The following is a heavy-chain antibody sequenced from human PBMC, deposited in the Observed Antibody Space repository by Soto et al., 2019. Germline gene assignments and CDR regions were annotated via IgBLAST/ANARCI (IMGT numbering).Heavy chain of an antibody. CDR1: GFTVSSNY. J-gene: IGHJ5*02. CDR3: AREGRP. V-gene: IGHV3-66*01. CDR2: IYSGGST. D-gene: IGHD2-15*01. Sequence: EVQLVESGGGLVQPGGSLRLSCAASGFTVSSNYMSWVRQAPGKGLEWVSVIYSGGSTYFADSVKYRFSISRDNSKNTLHLQMTSLRAEDTAVYYCAREGRPWGQGTLVTVSS.